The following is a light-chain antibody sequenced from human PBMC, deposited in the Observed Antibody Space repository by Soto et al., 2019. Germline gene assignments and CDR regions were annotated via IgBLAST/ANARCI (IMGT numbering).Light chain of an antibody. CDR2: DTS. Sequence: ETVLTQSPGTLSLSPVERATLSFRASQSVNSNYLAWYQQKPGQAPRLLIYDTSIRATGIPARFSGSGSGTEFTLSISSLQSEDFAVYYCKQYKEWPPFTFGQGTRLEIK. CDR1: QSVNSNY. J-gene: IGKJ5*01. V-gene: IGKV3-15*01. CDR3: KQYKEWPPFT.